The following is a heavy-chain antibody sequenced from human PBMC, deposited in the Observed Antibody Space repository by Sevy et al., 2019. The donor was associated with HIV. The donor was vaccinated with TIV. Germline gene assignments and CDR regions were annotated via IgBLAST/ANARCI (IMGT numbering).Heavy chain of an antibody. V-gene: IGHV3-21*01. J-gene: IGHJ6*02. Sequence: GGSLRLSCAASGFTFSTYSMNWVRQAPGKGLEWVSSISSSSNYIYYADSVKGRFTISRDNAKNSLYRQMSSLRAEDTAVYYCARDGARITMVQGVMAYYHGMDVWGQGTTVTVSS. D-gene: IGHD3-10*01. CDR3: ARDGARITMVQGVMAYYHGMDV. CDR2: ISSSSNYI. CDR1: GFTFSTYS.